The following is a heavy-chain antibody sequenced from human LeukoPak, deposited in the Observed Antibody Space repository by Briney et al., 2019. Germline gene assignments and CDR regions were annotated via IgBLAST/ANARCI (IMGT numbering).Heavy chain of an antibody. Sequence: QPGGSLRLSCAASGFTFSNYWMHWVRQAPGKGLVWVSRINSDGSSTTYADSVKGRFTISRDNAKNTLYLQMNSLRAEDTAVYYCARESSVGAHEAFDYWGQGTLVTVSS. CDR1: GFTFSNYW. CDR2: INSDGSST. D-gene: IGHD1-26*01. CDR3: ARESSVGAHEAFDY. V-gene: IGHV3-74*01. J-gene: IGHJ4*02.